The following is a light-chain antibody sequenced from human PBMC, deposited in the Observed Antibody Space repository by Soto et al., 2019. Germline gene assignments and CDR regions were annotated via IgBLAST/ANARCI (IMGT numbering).Light chain of an antibody. V-gene: IGKV3-15*01. CDR2: GAS. CDR1: QSVRSN. CDR3: QQYNSWPPAWT. J-gene: IGKJ1*01. Sequence: EIVLTQSPATMSLSPVAIANLSCSASQSVRSNLAWYQQKRGQSPRLLIYGASTRATGIPARFSGSGSETQFTLTISRLQSDDFAVYYCQQYNSWPPAWTCGKGHKGAIK.